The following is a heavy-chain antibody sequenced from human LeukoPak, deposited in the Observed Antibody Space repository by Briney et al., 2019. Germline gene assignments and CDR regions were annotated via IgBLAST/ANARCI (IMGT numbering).Heavy chain of an antibody. CDR1: GFTFSSYS. V-gene: IGHV3-21*01. CDR3: ARSGYSYGYYFDY. D-gene: IGHD5-18*01. Sequence: GGSLRLSCAASGFTFSSYSMNWVRQAPGKGLEWVSSISSSSSYIYYADSVKGRFTISRDNAKNSLYLQMNSLRAEDTAVYYCARSGYSYGYYFDYWSQGTLVTVSS. CDR2: ISSSSSYI. J-gene: IGHJ4*02.